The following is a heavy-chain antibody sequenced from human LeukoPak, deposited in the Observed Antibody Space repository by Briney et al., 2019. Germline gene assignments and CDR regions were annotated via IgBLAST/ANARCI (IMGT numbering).Heavy chain of an antibody. V-gene: IGHV3-7*01. J-gene: IGHJ4*02. CDR3: ARDRGSYSSSSEIDY. CDR1: GFTFSSYW. D-gene: IGHD6-6*01. Sequence: PGGSLRLSCAASGFTFSSYWMSWVRQAPGKGLEWVANIKQDGSEKYYVDSVKGRFTISRDNAKNSLYLQMNSLRAEDTAEYYCARDRGSYSSSSEIDYWGQGTLVTVSS. CDR2: IKQDGSEK.